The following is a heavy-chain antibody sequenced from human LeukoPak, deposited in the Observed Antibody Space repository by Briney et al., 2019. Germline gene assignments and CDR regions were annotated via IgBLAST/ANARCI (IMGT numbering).Heavy chain of an antibody. CDR1: GFSFANYG. J-gene: IGHJ4*02. Sequence: GGSLRLSCAASGFSFANYGMHWARQAPGKGLEWVAFMRYDGTKTYNADSVRGRFTISRDNSGDTLYLQMNSLRAEDTAVYYCARVWFGELYGRLDYWGQGTLVTVSS. CDR3: ARVWFGELYGRLDY. CDR2: MRYDGTKT. V-gene: IGHV3-30*02. D-gene: IGHD3-10*01.